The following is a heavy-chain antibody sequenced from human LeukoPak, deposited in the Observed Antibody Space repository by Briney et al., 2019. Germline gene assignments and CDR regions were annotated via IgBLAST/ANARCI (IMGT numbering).Heavy chain of an antibody. CDR3: ARDSGIYSSPVDY. J-gene: IGHJ4*02. CDR1: GFTFSSYA. Sequence: GGSLRLSCAASGFTFSSYAMHWVRQAPGKGLEWVAVISYDGSNKYYADSVKGRFTISRDNAKNSLYLQMNSLRAEDTAVYYCARDSGIYSSPVDYWGQGTLVTVSS. D-gene: IGHD1-26*01. V-gene: IGHV3-30-3*01. CDR2: ISYDGSNK.